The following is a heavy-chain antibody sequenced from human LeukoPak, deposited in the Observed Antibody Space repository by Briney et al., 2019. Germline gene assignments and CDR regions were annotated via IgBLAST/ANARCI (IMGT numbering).Heavy chain of an antibody. J-gene: IGHJ3*02. CDR1: GFTFDDYA. V-gene: IGHV3-9*01. Sequence: GGSLRLSCAASGFTFDDYAMHWVRQAPGKGLEWVSGINWNSGSIGYADSVKGRFTISRDNAKNTLYLQMNSLRPEDTAVYYFARDGQGYCSSTSCSRVAFDIWGQGIMVTVSS. CDR2: INWNSGSI. CDR3: ARDGQGYCSSTSCSRVAFDI. D-gene: IGHD2-2*01.